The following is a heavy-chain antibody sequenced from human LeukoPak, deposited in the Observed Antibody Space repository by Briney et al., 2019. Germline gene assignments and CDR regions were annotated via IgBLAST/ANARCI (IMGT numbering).Heavy chain of an antibody. Sequence: SETLSLTCTVSGGSISSHYWSWIRQPPGKGLEWIGYIYYSGSTNCNPSLKSRVTISVDTSKNQFSLKLSSVTAADTAVYYCARRVTTQGYYYYMDVWGKGTAVTVSS. D-gene: IGHD3-22*01. CDR3: ARRVTTQGYYYYMDV. V-gene: IGHV4-59*11. J-gene: IGHJ6*03. CDR2: IYYSGST. CDR1: GGSISSHY.